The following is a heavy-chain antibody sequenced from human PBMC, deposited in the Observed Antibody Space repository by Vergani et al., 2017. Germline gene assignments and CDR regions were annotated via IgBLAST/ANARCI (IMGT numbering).Heavy chain of an antibody. CDR3: ARDPDSVVVPAAPYYYYYYGMDV. CDR2: ISAYNGHT. Sequence: QVQLVQSGAEVKKPGASVKVSCQASGSTFTSYGISWVRQAPGQGLDWMGWISAYNGHTNYAQKLQGRVTITTDTSTSTAYMELRSLRSDDTAVYYCARDPDSVVVPAAPYYYYYYGMDVWGQGTTVTVSS. J-gene: IGHJ6*02. CDR1: GSTFTSYG. V-gene: IGHV1-18*04. D-gene: IGHD2-2*01.